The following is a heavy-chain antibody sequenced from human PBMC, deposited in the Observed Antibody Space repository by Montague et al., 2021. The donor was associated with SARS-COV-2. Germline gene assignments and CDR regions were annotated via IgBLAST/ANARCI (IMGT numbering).Heavy chain of an antibody. Sequence: SLRLSCAASGFTFSSYAMSWVRQAPGKGLEWVSVIYSGGSSTYYADSVKGRFTISRDNSKNTLYLQMNSLRAEDTAVYYCVRDPNALDFWGRGALVTVAS. CDR2: IYSGGSST. CDR1: GFTFSSYA. CDR3: VRDPNALDF. D-gene: IGHD4/OR15-4a*01. J-gene: IGHJ4*02. V-gene: IGHV3-23*03.